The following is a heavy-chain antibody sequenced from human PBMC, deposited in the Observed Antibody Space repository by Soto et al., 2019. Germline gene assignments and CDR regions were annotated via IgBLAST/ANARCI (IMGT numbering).Heavy chain of an antibody. CDR1: GFTFDDYA. CDR2: ISWNSGSI. D-gene: IGHD1-26*01. J-gene: IGHJ4*02. CDR3: AKDMWELPSYYFDY. Sequence: PGGSLRLSCAASGFTFDDYAMHWVRQAPGKGLEWVSGISWNSGSIGYADSVKGRFTISRDNAKNSLYLQMNSLRAEDTALYYCAKDMWELPSYYFDYWGQGTLVTVSS. V-gene: IGHV3-9*01.